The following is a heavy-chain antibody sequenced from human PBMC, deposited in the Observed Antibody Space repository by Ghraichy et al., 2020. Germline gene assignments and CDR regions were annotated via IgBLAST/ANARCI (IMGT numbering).Heavy chain of an antibody. CDR2: TSYDGSKT. CDR1: GFTFRTYG. Sequence: GGSLRLSCAASGFTFRTYGMYWVRQAPGKGLEWLAGTSYDGSKTYYTDSVKGRLTISRDNSKNTLYLYMSGLRSEDTAVYYCAKGVTGWYSPRPDYFDHWGLGTLVTVSA. J-gene: IGHJ4*02. D-gene: IGHD6-19*01. CDR3: AKGVTGWYSPRPDYFDH. V-gene: IGHV3-30*18.